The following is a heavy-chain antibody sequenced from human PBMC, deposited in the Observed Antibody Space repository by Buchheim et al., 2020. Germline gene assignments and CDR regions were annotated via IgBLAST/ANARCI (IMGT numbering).Heavy chain of an antibody. CDR1: GYTFTSSY. Sequence: QVQLVQSGAEVKKPGASVKVSCKASGYTFTSSYIHWVRQAPGQGLEWMGIITPSGGSTSYAQKLQGRVTMTRDTSTRTVYMELSSLRSEDTAVYYCARAFEWSTNNWFDPWGQGTL. D-gene: IGHD3-3*01. CDR3: ARAFEWSTNNWFDP. V-gene: IGHV1-46*01. J-gene: IGHJ5*02. CDR2: ITPSGGST.